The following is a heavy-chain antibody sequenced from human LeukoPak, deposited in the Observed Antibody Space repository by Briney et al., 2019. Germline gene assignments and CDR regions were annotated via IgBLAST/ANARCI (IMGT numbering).Heavy chain of an antibody. J-gene: IGHJ3*01. Sequence: PGGSLRLSCAASGFTFSSYGMDWVRQAPGKGLEWVSSISSDSSYIYYADSVRGRFTISRDNTKNSLYLQMNSLRAEDTALYYCVEGHSNAFDLWGQGTMVTVSS. CDR2: ISSDSSYI. CDR3: VEGHSNAFDL. CDR1: GFTFSSYG. V-gene: IGHV3-21*04. D-gene: IGHD3-3*01.